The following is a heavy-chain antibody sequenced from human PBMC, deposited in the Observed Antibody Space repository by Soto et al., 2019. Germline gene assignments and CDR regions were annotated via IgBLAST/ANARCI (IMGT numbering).Heavy chain of an antibody. CDR1: GGSISGSSYY. CDR3: ARQWATYDSSGYYPGFDY. CDR2: IYYSGST. D-gene: IGHD3-22*01. V-gene: IGHV4-39*01. J-gene: IGHJ4*02. Sequence: SETLSLTCTVSGGSISGSSYYWGWIRQPPGKGLEWIGRIYYSGSTDYSSSLKSRVTISVDTSKNQFSLKLSSLTAADTAVYYCARQWATYDSSGYYPGFDYWVQGTLVTVSS.